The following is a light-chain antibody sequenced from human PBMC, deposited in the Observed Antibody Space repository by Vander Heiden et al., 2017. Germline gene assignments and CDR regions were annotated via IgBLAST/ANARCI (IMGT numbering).Light chain of an antibody. V-gene: IGKV3-15*01. CDR2: GAS. J-gene: IGKJ4*01. CDR1: QTVSNS. CDR3: QQYDNWPPLT. Sequence: EIVMTQSPATLSASPGESATLSCRASQTVSNSLAWYQQKPGQAPMLLISGASTRATGIPARFSGSGSGTEFTLTISSLQSEDFAVYYCQQYDNWPPLTFGGGTKVEIK.